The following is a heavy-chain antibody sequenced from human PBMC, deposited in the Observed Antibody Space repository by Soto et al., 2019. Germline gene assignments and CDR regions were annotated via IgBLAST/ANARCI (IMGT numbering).Heavy chain of an antibody. CDR2: ISYDSSEI. V-gene: IGHV3-30*01. CDR1: GFIFSNNA. J-gene: IGHJ4*01. D-gene: IGHD3-3*01. CDR3: ALARVADSSLDH. Sequence: QVHLVESGGGVVQSGRPLRLSCVGSGFIFSNNAMHWVRQAPGKGLEGVAFISYDSSEIFYADSVKGRFTISRDNPNTTLFRHMNSPRAADTAVYYCALARVADSSLDHWGRGVLVTVSS.